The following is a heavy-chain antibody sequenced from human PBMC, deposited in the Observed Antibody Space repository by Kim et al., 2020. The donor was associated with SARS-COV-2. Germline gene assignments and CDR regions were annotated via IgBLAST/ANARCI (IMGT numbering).Heavy chain of an antibody. CDR3: AKDTSAAAFYYFDY. Sequence: ADSVKGRFTISRDNSKNTLYLQMNSLRAEDTAVYYCAKDTSAAAFYYFDYWGQGTLVTVSS. J-gene: IGHJ4*02. D-gene: IGHD6-13*01. V-gene: IGHV3-33*06.